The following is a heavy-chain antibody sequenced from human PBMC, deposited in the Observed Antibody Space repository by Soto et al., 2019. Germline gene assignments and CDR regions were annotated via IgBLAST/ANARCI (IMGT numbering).Heavy chain of an antibody. CDR1: GCTFTGYY. CDR3: ARVRYSGSYFLDY. Sequence: GLSVKVSCKASGCTFTGYYMHWVRQAPGQGLEWMGWINPNSGGTNYAQKFQGWVTMTRDTSISTAYMELSRLRSDDTAVYYCARVRYSGSYFLDYWGQGTLVTVSS. V-gene: IGHV1-2*04. D-gene: IGHD1-26*01. CDR2: INPNSGGT. J-gene: IGHJ4*02.